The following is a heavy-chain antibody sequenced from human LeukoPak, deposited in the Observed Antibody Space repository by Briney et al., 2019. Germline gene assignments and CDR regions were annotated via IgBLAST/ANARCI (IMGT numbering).Heavy chain of an antibody. J-gene: IGHJ4*02. Sequence: SETLSLTCTVSGGSISSYYWSWIRQPPGKGLEWIGYIYYSGSTNYNPSLKSRVTISVDTSKNQFSLKLSSVTAADTAVYYCARTSPPYYDSSGPFDYWGQGTLVTVSS. CDR2: IYYSGST. CDR1: GGSISSYY. CDR3: ARTSPPYYDSSGPFDY. D-gene: IGHD3-22*01. V-gene: IGHV4-59*01.